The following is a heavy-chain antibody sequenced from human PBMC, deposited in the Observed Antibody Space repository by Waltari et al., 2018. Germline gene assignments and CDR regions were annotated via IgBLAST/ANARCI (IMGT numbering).Heavy chain of an antibody. J-gene: IGHJ1*01. CDR3: ARDVLHSAPSFSDS. Sequence: QVQLVQSGAEVEKPGASVKVSCKAYGYAFMSFCFNWVRQAPGQGLEWMGWISAYSGKTEFAQKFQDRVTLTTDTSTSTAYMELTSLRSDDTALYYCARDVLHSAPSFSDSWGQGTLVTVSS. V-gene: IGHV1-18*01. D-gene: IGHD2-15*01. CDR1: GYAFMSFC. CDR2: ISAYSGKT.